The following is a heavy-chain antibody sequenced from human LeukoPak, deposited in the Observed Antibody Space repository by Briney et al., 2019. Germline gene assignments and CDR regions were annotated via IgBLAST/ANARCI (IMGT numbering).Heavy chain of an antibody. Sequence: GGSLRLSCAASGFTFSTYWTHRVRQAPGKGLVWVSRISSDGSITGYADSVKGRFTISRDNAKNTLYLQMNSLRAEDTAVYYCARHLNYYLDYWGQGTLVTVSS. CDR3: ARHLNYYLDY. J-gene: IGHJ4*02. CDR1: GFTFSTYW. CDR2: ISSDGSIT. D-gene: IGHD3-10*01. V-gene: IGHV3-74*01.